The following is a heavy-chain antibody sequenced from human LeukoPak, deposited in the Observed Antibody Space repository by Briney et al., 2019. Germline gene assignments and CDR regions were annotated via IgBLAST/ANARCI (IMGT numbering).Heavy chain of an antibody. V-gene: IGHV4-59*01. CDR1: GGSISSYY. J-gene: IGHJ4*02. CDR3: ARVGYVWGSYRYMAFDY. Sequence: SETLSPTCTVSGGSISSYYWSWIRQPPGKGLEWIGYIYYSGSTNYNPSLKSRVAISVVTSKNQFSLKLSSVTAADAAVYYCARVGYVWGSYRYMAFDYWGQGTLVTVSS. CDR2: IYYSGST. D-gene: IGHD3-16*02.